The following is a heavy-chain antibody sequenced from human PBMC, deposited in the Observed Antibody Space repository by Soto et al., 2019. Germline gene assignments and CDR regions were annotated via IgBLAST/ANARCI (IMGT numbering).Heavy chain of an antibody. D-gene: IGHD1-26*01. J-gene: IGHJ3*02. CDR2: ISYDGSNK. V-gene: IGHV3-30*18. CDR1: GFTFSSYG. CDR3: AKVPGSYSLEGAFDI. Sequence: QVQLVESGGGVVQPGRSLRLSCAASGFTFSSYGMHWVRQAPGKGLEWVAVISYDGSNKYYADSVKGRFTISRDNSKNPLYLQMNSLRAEDTAVYYCAKVPGSYSLEGAFDIWGQGTMVTVSS.